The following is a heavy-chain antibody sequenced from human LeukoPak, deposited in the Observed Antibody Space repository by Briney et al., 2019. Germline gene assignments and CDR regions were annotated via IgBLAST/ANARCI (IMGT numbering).Heavy chain of an antibody. J-gene: IGHJ4*02. CDR2: ISSSSSYI. CDR1: GFTFSSYS. V-gene: IGHV3-21*01. Sequence: GGSLRLSCAASGFTFSSYSMNWVRQAPGKGLEWVSSISSSSSYIYYADSVKGRFTISRDNAKNSLYLQMNSLRAEDTAVYYCARDSVPEWLAPFDYWGQGTLVTVSS. D-gene: IGHD6-19*01. CDR3: ARDSVPEWLAPFDY.